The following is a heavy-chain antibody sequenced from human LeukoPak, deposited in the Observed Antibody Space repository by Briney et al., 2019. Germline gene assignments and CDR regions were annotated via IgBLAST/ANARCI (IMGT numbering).Heavy chain of an antibody. V-gene: IGHV4-39*07. Sequence: SETLSLTCTVSGGSLSSSSYYWGWIRQPPGKGLEWIGSIYYSGSTYYNPSLKSRVTISVDTSKNQFSLKLSSVTAADTAVYYCARHTHLNLWWFDPWGQGTLVTVSS. CDR2: IYYSGST. CDR3: ARHTHLNLWWFDP. D-gene: IGHD2-21*01. J-gene: IGHJ5*02. CDR1: GGSLSSSSYY.